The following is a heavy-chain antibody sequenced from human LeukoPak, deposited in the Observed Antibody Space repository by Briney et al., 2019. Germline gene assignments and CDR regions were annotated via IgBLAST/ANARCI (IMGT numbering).Heavy chain of an antibody. J-gene: IGHJ4*02. CDR2: ISAYNGNT. D-gene: IGHD3-16*02. V-gene: IGHV1-18*01. CDR1: GYTFTSYG. Sequence: ASVKVSCKASGYTFTSYGISWVRQAPGQGLEWMGWISAYNGNTNYAQKLQGRVTMTTDTSTSTAYMGLRSLRSDDTAVYYCARDRYDYVWGSYPTLIDYWGQGTLVTVSS. CDR3: ARDRYDYVWGSYPTLIDY.